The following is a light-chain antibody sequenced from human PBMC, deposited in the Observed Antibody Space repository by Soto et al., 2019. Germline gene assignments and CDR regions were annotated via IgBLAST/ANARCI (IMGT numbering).Light chain of an antibody. CDR2: DVI. CDR1: SSDVGGYTY. CDR3: CSYAGNYVWV. Sequence: QSALTQPRSVSGSPGQSVTISCTGTSSDVGGYTYVSWYQQHPDKAPKLMIYDVIKRPSGVPDRFSGSKSGNTASLTISGLQAEDEADYYCCSYAGNYVWVFGGGTKVTVL. J-gene: IGLJ3*02. V-gene: IGLV2-11*01.